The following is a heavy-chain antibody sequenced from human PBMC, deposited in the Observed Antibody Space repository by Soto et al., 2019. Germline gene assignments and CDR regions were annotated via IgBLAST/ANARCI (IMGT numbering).Heavy chain of an antibody. V-gene: IGHV4-30-4*01. CDR3: ARWVEVSLDYFDS. Sequence: QVQLQESGPGLVRPSQTLSLTCTVSGGSMSNSYYYWSWVRQTPGKGLEWIGHVFHNGRTYYNPSLKGRVGILVDTSRNQFSLNPNSMTVADAAVYYCARWVEVSLDYFDSWGQGIPVTVSS. J-gene: IGHJ4*02. D-gene: IGHD1-1*01. CDR1: GGSMSNSYYY. CDR2: VFHNGRT.